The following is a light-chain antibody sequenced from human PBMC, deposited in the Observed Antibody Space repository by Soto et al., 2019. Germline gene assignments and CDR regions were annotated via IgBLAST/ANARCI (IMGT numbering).Light chain of an antibody. V-gene: IGLV1-47*01. Sequence: QSALTQPPSASGTPGQRVTISCSGSSSNIGSNYVYWYQQLPGTAPKLLIYRNNQRPSGVPDRFSASKSGTSASLAISGLRSEDESDYYCAAWDDSRSGVFGGGTKLTVL. CDR1: SSNIGSNY. CDR2: RNN. J-gene: IGLJ2*01. CDR3: AAWDDSRSGV.